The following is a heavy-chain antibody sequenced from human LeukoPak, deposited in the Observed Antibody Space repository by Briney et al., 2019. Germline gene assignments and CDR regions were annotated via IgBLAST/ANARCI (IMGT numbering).Heavy chain of an antibody. CDR2: IYYSGTT. J-gene: IGHJ4*02. V-gene: IGHV4-39*01. D-gene: IGHD3-22*01. CDR3: ARHGSVSSGALV. CDR1: GGSISSSSDY. Sequence: SETLSLTYTVSGGSISSSSDYWGWIRQPPGKGLEYIGSIYYSGTTYYNPSLKSRVSMSVDMSKNQFSLKLSSVTAADTAVYYCARHGSVSSGALVWGQGTLVTVSS.